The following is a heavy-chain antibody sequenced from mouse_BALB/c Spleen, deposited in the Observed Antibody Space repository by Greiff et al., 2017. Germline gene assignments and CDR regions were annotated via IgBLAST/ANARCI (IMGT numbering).Heavy chain of an antibody. Sequence: EVKLVESGGGLVQPGGSLKLSCAASGFTFSSYGMSWVRQTPDKRLELVATINSNGGSTYYPDSVKGRFTISRDNAKNTLYLEMSSLRSEDTAMYYCAREHRYDNAMDYWGQGTSVTVSS. CDR2: INSNGGST. CDR1: GFTFSSYG. D-gene: IGHD2-14*01. CDR3: AREHRYDNAMDY. V-gene: IGHV5-6-3*01. J-gene: IGHJ4*01.